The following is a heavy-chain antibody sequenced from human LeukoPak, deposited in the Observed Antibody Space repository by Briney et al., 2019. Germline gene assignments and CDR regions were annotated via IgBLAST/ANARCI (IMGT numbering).Heavy chain of an antibody. CDR2: IKQDGSEK. CDR1: GFTFSSYW. J-gene: IGHJ4*02. Sequence: GGSLRLPCAASGFTFSSYWMSWVRQAPGKGLEWVANIKQDGSEKYYVDSVKGRFTISRDNAKNSLYLQMNSLRAEDTAVYYCAKLSRNLEWLLVTPTPYYFDYWGQGTLVTVSS. D-gene: IGHD3-3*01. V-gene: IGHV3-7*03. CDR3: AKLSRNLEWLLVTPTPYYFDY.